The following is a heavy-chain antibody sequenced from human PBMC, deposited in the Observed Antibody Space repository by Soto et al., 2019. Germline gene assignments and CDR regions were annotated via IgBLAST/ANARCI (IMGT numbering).Heavy chain of an antibody. Sequence: LRLSCAASGFTFSDYYMSWIRQAPGKGLEWLSYISSSATYAIYADSVKGRFTLSRDNAKNSLYLQMNSLRAEDTAVYYCARNDSSGYLDSWGQGTLVTVSS. CDR3: ARNDSSGYLDS. CDR2: ISSSATYA. V-gene: IGHV3-11*06. D-gene: IGHD3-22*01. J-gene: IGHJ4*02. CDR1: GFTFSDYY.